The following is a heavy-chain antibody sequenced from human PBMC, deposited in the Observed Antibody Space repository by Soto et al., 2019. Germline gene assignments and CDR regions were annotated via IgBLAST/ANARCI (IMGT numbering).Heavy chain of an antibody. CDR3: ARGTTTSAFSAMDV. J-gene: IGHJ6*02. CDR2: ISYDGDNK. V-gene: IGHV3-30-3*01. Sequence: QVQLVESGGGVVQPGRSLRLSCAASGFTFSYLALNWVRQSPGKGLEWVAVISYDGDNKYIAESVKGRFTIARDNSKNTVSLQMNSLRTEDTAMYLCARGTTTSAFSAMDVWGQGTTVTVSS. D-gene: IGHD1-1*01. CDR1: GFTFSYLA.